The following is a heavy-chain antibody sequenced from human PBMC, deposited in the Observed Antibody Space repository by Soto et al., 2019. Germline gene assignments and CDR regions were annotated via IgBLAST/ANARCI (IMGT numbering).Heavy chain of an antibody. D-gene: IGHD5-18*01. CDR2: INTDGTTT. CDR1: GFTFSNYW. V-gene: IGHV3-74*01. J-gene: IGHJ4*02. Sequence: EVQLVESGGGLVQPVGSLRVSCAASGFTFSNYWMHWVRQAPGKGLVWVSRINTDGTTTTYADSVKDRFTISRDNAKNTLYLQMNSLRVEDTAVYYFAREGKMDTTPFDSWGQGTLVTVSS. CDR3: AREGKMDTTPFDS.